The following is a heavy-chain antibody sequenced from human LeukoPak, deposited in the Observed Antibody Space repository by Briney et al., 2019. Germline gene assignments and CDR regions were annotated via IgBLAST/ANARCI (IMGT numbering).Heavy chain of an antibody. CDR1: GFTFSSYS. Sequence: GGSLRLSCAASGFTFSSYSMNWVRQAPGKGLEWVSSISSSSSYIYYAGSVKGRFTISRDNAKNSLYLQMNSLRAEDTAVYYCAAGVTVTTFDYWGQGTLVTVSS. V-gene: IGHV3-21*01. CDR2: ISSSSSYI. CDR3: AAGVTVTTFDY. D-gene: IGHD4-11*01. J-gene: IGHJ4*02.